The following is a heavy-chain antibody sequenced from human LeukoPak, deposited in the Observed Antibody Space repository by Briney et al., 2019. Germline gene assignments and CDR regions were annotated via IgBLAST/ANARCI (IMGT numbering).Heavy chain of an antibody. CDR2: INHSGST. V-gene: IGHV4-34*01. CDR3: ARDRQGGGRRVSSFQY. Sequence: PSETLSLTCAVYGGSFSGYYWSWIRQPPGKGLEWIGEINHSGSTNYNPSLKSRLTISADTSRNQFSLILNSVTAADTAMYYCARDRQGGGRRVSSFQYWGQGIPVTVSS. CDR1: GGSFSGYY. D-gene: IGHD2-15*01. J-gene: IGHJ4*02.